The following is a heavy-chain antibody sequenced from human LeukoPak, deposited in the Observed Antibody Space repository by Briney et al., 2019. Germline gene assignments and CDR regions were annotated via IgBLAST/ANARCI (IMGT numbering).Heavy chain of an antibody. V-gene: IGHV4-34*01. J-gene: IGHJ4*02. CDR3: TRAVAGHPD. Sequence: SETLSLTCAVSGVAFSNYYWSWVRQSPRKGLEWIGEINHSGYTNYNPYLKSRVTMSIDTSKNQFSLMLTSVTAADTAVYYCTRAVAGHPDWGQGTLVTVSS. CDR2: INHSGYT. D-gene: IGHD6-19*01. CDR1: GVAFSNYY.